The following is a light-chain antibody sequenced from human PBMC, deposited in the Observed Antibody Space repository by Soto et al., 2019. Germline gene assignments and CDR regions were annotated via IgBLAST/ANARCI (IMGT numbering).Light chain of an antibody. J-gene: IGKJ1*01. CDR2: DAS. CDR1: QSISSW. CDR3: QQYNSYSRT. V-gene: IGKV1-5*01. Sequence: DIQMTQSPSTRSAAVGDRVTSTFRASQSISSWFAWYQQKPGKAPKLLIYDASSLESGVPSRFSGSGSGPAFTLTISSLQPDDFATYYCQQYNSYSRTFGQGTKMDIK.